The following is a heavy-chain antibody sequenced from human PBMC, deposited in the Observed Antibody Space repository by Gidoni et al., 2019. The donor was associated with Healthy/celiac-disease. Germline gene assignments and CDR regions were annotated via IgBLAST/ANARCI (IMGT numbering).Heavy chain of an antibody. V-gene: IGHV3-23*01. CDR1: AFTFSSYA. CDR2: SRGSGGST. CDR3: AKVDSPWYSSSPPLYYYYMDV. J-gene: IGHJ6*03. D-gene: IGHD6-13*01. Sequence: EVQLLEPGGGLVQPGGSLRLSCAPSAFTFSSYATSWLRQAPGQGRGKGVGWVSVSRGSGGSTYYADSVKGRFTISRDNSKNTLYLQMNSLRAEDTAVYYCAKVDSPWYSSSPPLYYYYMDVWGKGTTVTVSS.